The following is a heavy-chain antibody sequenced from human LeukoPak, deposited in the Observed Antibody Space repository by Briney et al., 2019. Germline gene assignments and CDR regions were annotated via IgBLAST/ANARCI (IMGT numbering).Heavy chain of an antibody. CDR1: GGSISSYY. J-gene: IGHJ6*02. V-gene: IGHV4-4*07. CDR2: IYTSGST. CDR3: ASSRVTYDSSGYPHYYYYYGMDV. Sequence: NPSETLSLTCTVSGGSISSYYWSWIRQPAGKGLGWIGRIYTSGSTNYNPSLKSRVTMSVDTSKNQFSLKLSSVTAADTAVYYCASSRVTYDSSGYPHYYYYYGMDVWGQGTTVTVSS. D-gene: IGHD3-22*01.